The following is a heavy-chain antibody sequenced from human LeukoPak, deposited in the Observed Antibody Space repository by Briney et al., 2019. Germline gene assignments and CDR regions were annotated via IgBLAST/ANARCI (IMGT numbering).Heavy chain of an antibody. V-gene: IGHV1-69*05. J-gene: IGHJ1*01. CDR2: IVPIFGTA. CDR1: GGTFSSYA. CDR3: ARGQIVYCGGDCYSGYFQH. Sequence: GASVKVSCKASGGTFSSYAISWVRQAPGQGLEWMGGIVPIFGTANYAQKFQGRVTITTDESTSTAYMELSSLRSEDTAVYYCARGQIVYCGGDCYSGYFQHWGQGTLVTVSS. D-gene: IGHD2-21*02.